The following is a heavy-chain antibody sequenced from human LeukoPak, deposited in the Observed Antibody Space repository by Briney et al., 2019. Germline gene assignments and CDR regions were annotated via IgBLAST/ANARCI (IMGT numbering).Heavy chain of an antibody. CDR2: ISYDGSNK. CDR1: GFTFSSYA. D-gene: IGHD1-26*01. CDR3: ARFYANEWELPH. V-gene: IGHV3-30*04. J-gene: IGHJ4*02. Sequence: PGGSPRLSCAASGFTFSSYAMHWVRQAPGKGLEWVALISYDGSNKYYADSVKGRFTISRDNSKNTLYLQMNSLRAEDTAVYYCARFYANEWELPHWGQGTLVTVSS.